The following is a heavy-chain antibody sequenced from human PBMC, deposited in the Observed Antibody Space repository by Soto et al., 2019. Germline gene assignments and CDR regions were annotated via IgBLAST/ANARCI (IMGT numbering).Heavy chain of an antibody. J-gene: IGHJ6*02. Sequence: QVTLKESGPVLVKPTETLTLTCTVSGFSLKNARVGMTWIRQPPGKALEWLAVIFSNDEKSYSTSLKSRLTISKDTSKSQVVLTMSNLDPLDTGTYFCARTLQQLHYSAMDVWGQGTTVTVSS. CDR3: ARTLQQLHYSAMDV. D-gene: IGHD6-13*01. V-gene: IGHV2-26*01. CDR2: IFSNDEK. CDR1: GFSLKNARVG.